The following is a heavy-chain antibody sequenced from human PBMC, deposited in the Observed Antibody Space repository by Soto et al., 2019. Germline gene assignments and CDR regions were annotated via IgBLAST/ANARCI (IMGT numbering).Heavy chain of an antibody. J-gene: IGHJ5*02. CDR1: GYTFSNYG. CDR2: ISLYSDGT. CDR3: ARVVPGAESWFCT. Sequence: GASVKVSCKTSGYTFSNYGITWVRQAPGQPLEWLGWISLYSDGTNYAQKFQGRVSMTTDTSTTTAYMELRSLRSDDTAVYYCARVVPGAESWFCTCGQGTMFTFAS. D-gene: IGHD2-2*01. V-gene: IGHV1-18*01.